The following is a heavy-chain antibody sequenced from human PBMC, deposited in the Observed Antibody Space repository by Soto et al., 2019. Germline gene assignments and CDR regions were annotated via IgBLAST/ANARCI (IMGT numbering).Heavy chain of an antibody. CDR2: ISAYNGNT. CDR3: ARPSYYDTPTAFDY. Sequence: QVQLVQSGAEVTKPGASVQVSCKTSGYPFSMYGISWVRQAPGQGLEWMGWISAYNGNTEYAQKFQGRVTMTRDISTSTAYLDLRSLRSDDTAVYYCARPSYYDTPTAFDYWGQGALVTVSS. V-gene: IGHV1-18*01. CDR1: GYPFSMYG. J-gene: IGHJ4*02. D-gene: IGHD3-22*01.